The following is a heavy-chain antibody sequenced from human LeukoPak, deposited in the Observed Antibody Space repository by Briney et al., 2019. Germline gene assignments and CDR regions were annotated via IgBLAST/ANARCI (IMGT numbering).Heavy chain of an antibody. D-gene: IGHD2-21*01. J-gene: IGHJ4*02. CDR1: GFTLDNYA. Sequence: GGSLRLSCAASGFTLDNYALSWVRQAPGKGLEWVSGILQSGGSTYYADSVKGRFTISRDNSKNTLYLQMNSLRVEDTAIYYCAKDAVRGDGYWEFDSWGQGTLVTVSS. CDR3: AKDAVRGDGYWEFDS. CDR2: ILQSGGST. V-gene: IGHV3-23*01.